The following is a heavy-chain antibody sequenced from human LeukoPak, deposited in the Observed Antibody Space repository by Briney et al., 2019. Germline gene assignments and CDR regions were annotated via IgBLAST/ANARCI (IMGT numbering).Heavy chain of an antibody. CDR2: INMYTANP. CDR3: ARHDNDDDFDY. J-gene: IGHJ4*02. V-gene: IGHV7-4-1*02. D-gene: IGHD3-16*01. Sequence: VKVSCKASGYTFTRYXINWLRQAPGQGLEWMGWINMYTANPAYAQGFTERFVFSLDTSVTTAYLQISNLKTEDTAVYYCARHDNDDDFDYWGQGTLVTVSS. CDR1: GYTFTRYX.